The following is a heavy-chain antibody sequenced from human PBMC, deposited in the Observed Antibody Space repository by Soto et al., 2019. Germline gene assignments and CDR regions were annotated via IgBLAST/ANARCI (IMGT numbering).Heavy chain of an antibody. V-gene: IGHV3-11*01. CDR1: GFSFSDYY. D-gene: IGHD3-10*01. J-gene: IGHJ6*02. Sequence: QVQLVESGGGLVKPGGSLRLSCAASGFSFSDYYMTWIRQAPGKGLEWVSCLSSSGKTIYYADSVKGRFTISRDNVKNSLYLQMNSLRAEDTAVYYCAKRGFEYYGMDVWGQGTTVTVSS. CDR2: LSSSGKTI. CDR3: AKRGFEYYGMDV.